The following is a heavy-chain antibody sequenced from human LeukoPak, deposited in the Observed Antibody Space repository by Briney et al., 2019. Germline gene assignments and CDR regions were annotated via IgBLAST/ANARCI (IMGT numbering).Heavy chain of an antibody. D-gene: IGHD3-3*01. V-gene: IGHV3-23*01. CDR1: GFTFSSYA. CDR2: ISGSGGST. CDR3: AKDPGWGGVVILFHFDY. Sequence: GGSLRLSCAASGFTFSSYAMSWVRQAPGKGLEWVSAISGSGGSTYYADSVKGRFTISRDNSKNTLYLQMNSLRAEDTAVYYCAKDPGWGGVVILFHFDYWGQGTLVTVSS. J-gene: IGHJ4*02.